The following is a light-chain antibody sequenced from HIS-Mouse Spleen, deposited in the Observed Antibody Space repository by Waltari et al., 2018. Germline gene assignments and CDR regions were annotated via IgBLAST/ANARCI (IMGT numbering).Light chain of an antibody. V-gene: IGLV2-14*01. CDR1: SSDVRGYHY. Sequence: QSALTQPASVAGSPGQSITISCTGTSSDVRGYHYVSWYQQHPGKAPKLMIYEVSNRPSGVSNRFSGSKSGNTASLTISGLQAEDEADYYCSSYTSSSPYVVFGGGTKLTVL. CDR3: SSYTSSSPYVV. CDR2: EVS. J-gene: IGLJ2*01.